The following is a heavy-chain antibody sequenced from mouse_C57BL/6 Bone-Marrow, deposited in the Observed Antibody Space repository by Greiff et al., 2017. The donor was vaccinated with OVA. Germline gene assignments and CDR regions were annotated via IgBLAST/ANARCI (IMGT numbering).Heavy chain of an antibody. V-gene: IGHV1-26*01. D-gene: IGHD2-3*01. Sequence: VQLQQSGPELVKPGASVKISCKASGYTFTDYYMNWVKQSHGKSLEWIGDINPNNGGTSYNQKFKGKATLTVDKSSSTAYMELRSLTSEDSAVYYCAREEGWLIFSHFDYWGQGTTLTVSS. J-gene: IGHJ2*01. CDR1: GYTFTDYY. CDR3: AREEGWLIFSHFDY. CDR2: INPNNGGT.